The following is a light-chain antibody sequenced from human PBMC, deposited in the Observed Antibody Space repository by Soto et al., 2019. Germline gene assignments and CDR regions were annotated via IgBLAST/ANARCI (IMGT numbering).Light chain of an antibody. Sequence: QSVLTQPSSLSGSPGPSITISCTGTSSDFGAYNYVSWYQQYPGKVPKLLIYNVSNRPSGVSNRFSGSKSGNTASLTISGLQAEDEADYFCTSYTSGRIYVFGTGTKVTVL. J-gene: IGLJ1*01. V-gene: IGLV2-14*01. CDR1: SSDFGAYNY. CDR2: NVS. CDR3: TSYTSGRIYV.